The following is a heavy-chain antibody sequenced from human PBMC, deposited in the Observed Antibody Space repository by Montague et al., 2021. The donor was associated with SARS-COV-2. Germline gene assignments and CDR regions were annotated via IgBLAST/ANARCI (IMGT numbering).Heavy chain of an antibody. V-gene: IGHV4-59*01. Sequence: SETLSLTCTVSGDSISSYYWSWIRQPPGKGLEWIGYINYSGSTNYNPPLKSRVTISLDTSKNQFSLKLNSVTAADTAVYYCARGSYGPYAFDIWGQGTMVTVSS. J-gene: IGHJ3*02. CDR1: GDSISSYY. CDR3: ARGSYGPYAFDI. CDR2: INYSGST. D-gene: IGHD5-18*01.